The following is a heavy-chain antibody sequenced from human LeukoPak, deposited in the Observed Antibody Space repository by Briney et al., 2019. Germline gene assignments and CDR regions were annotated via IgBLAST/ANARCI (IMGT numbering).Heavy chain of an antibody. CDR2: IYYSGST. D-gene: IGHD2-2*02. J-gene: IGHJ3*02. CDR3: ASNPKYCSSTSCYSHAFDI. Sequence: SETLSLTCTVSGGSISSYYWSWIRQPPGKGLEWIGYIYYSGSTNYNPSLKSRVTISVDTSKNQFSLKLSSVTAADTAVYYCASNPKYCSSTSCYSHAFDIWGQGTMVTVSS. CDR1: GGSISSYY. V-gene: IGHV4-59*01.